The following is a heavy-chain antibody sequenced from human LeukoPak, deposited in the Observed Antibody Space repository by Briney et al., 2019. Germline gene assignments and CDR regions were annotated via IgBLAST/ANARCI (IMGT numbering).Heavy chain of an antibody. CDR1: GDSVSSNSAA. CDR2: TYYRSKWYN. CDR3: ARHLVEMATFTPDGWYYYGMDV. J-gene: IGHJ6*02. V-gene: IGHV6-1*01. Sequence: SQTLSLTCAISGDSVSSNSAAWNWIRQSPSRGLEWLGRTYYRSKWYNDYAVSVKSRITINPDTSKNQFSLQLNSVTPEDTAVYYCARHLVEMATFTPDGWYYYGMDVWGQGTTVTVSS. D-gene: IGHD5-24*01.